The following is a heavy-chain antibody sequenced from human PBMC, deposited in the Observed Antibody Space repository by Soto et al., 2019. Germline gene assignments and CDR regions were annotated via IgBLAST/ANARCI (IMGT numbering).Heavy chain of an antibody. V-gene: IGHV3-74*01. CDR2: INSDASHT. CDR3: ARAGSCSPYRSYYYYYGMDV. CDR1: GFTFSTYW. Sequence: LRLSCAASGFTFSTYWMHWIRQVPGKGLEWVSRINSDASHTYYADSVKGRFTISRGNAKNTLHLEMNSLRAEDTAVYYCARAGSCSPYRSYYYYYGMDVCGQGATVTVS. J-gene: IGHJ6*02. D-gene: IGHD1-26*01.